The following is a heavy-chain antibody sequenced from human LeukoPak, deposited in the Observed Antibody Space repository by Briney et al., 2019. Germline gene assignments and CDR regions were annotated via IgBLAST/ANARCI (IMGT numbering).Heavy chain of an antibody. J-gene: IGHJ3*01. CDR2: IYWDDDK. V-gene: IGHV2-5*02. CDR3: AVVPAAYDAFDV. D-gene: IGHD2-2*01. CDR1: GFSLRTSGVG. Sequence: ESGPTLVKPTQTLTLTCTFSGFSLRTSGVGVGWIRQPPGKALEWLALIYWDDDKRYSPSLKSRLTITKDTSKNQVVLTMTNMDPVDTATYYCAVVPAAYDAFDVWGQGTMVTVSS.